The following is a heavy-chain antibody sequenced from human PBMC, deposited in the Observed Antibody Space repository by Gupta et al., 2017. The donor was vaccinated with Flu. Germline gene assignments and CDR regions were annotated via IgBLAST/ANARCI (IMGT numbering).Heavy chain of an antibody. V-gene: IGHV4-34*01. CDR2: IKHSGST. D-gene: IGHD3-3*01. J-gene: IGHJ4*02. CDR1: GGSFNNYY. Sequence: QVQLQQWGDGLFQPSETLSLKCAVYGGSFNNYYWRWIRQPPGKGLQWIGEIKHSGSTNYNSSLKSRVTISVDTSKNQFSLKLRSVTAADTAVYYCARGATPDDYYFDDWSQGTLVTVSS. CDR3: ARGATPDDYYFDD.